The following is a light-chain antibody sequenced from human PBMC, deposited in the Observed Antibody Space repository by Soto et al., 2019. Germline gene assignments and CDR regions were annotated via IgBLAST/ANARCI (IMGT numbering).Light chain of an antibody. J-gene: IGLJ1*01. CDR2: DVI. Sequence: QSALTQPRSVSGSPGQSVTISCTGTSSDVGGYNFVSWYQQHPGKAPKLMICDVIKRPSGVPDRFSGSKSGNTASLTISGLQAEDEADYYCCSYAGSYNYVFGTGTKVTVL. CDR1: SSDVGGYNF. CDR3: CSYAGSYNYV. V-gene: IGLV2-11*01.